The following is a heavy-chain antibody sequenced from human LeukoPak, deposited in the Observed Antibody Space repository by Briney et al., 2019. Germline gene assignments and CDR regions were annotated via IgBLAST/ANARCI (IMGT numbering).Heavy chain of an antibody. Sequence: SVNVSCEASGGTFSSYAISWVRQAPGQGLEWMGGIIPIFGTANYAQKFQGRVTITADESTSTAYMELSSLRSEDTAVYYCARGLSGSQPLDYWGQGTLVTVSS. V-gene: IGHV1-69*13. CDR2: IIPIFGTA. D-gene: IGHD1-26*01. CDR1: GGTFSSYA. CDR3: ARGLSGSQPLDY. J-gene: IGHJ4*02.